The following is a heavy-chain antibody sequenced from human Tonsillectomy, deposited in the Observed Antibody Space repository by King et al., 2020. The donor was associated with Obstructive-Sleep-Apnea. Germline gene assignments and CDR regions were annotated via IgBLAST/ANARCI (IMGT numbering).Heavy chain of an antibody. J-gene: IGHJ6*02. D-gene: IGHD3-3*01. V-gene: IGHV3-30*04. CDR1: GFAFSSYA. Sequence: QLVQSGGGVVQPGRSLRLSCAASGFAFSSYAMHWVRQAPGKGLEWGVVISYDGSNKYYADSVKGRFTISRDNSKNTLYLQINSLRAEDTAVYYCEKDKGDGWRGYTPTLGYYYGMDVWGQGTTVTVSS. CDR3: EKDKGDGWRGYTPTLGYYYGMDV. CDR2: ISYDGSNK.